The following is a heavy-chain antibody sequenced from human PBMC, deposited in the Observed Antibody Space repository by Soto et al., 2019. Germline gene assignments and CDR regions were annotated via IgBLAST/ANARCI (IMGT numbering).Heavy chain of an antibody. Sequence: GASVKVSCKASGGTFSSYAISWVRQATGQGLEWMGWMNPNSGNTGYAQKFQGRVTMTRNTSISTAYMELSSLRSEDTAVYYCARGLRFLEWLTKYYYYGTDVWGQGTTVTVSS. CDR3: ARGLRFLEWLTKYYYYGTDV. CDR2: MNPNSGNT. CDR1: GGTFSSYA. D-gene: IGHD3-3*01. V-gene: IGHV1-8*02. J-gene: IGHJ6*02.